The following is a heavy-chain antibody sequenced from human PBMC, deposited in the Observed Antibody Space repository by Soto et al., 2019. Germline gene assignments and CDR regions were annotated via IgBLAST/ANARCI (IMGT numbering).Heavy chain of an antibody. Sequence: QLLLQESGPGLVKPSETLSLTCAVSGASISESSHYWAWIRQPPGKGLEWIASIYYTGRTYYNPLLRSRLTISIDTSRDQFSLNLSSVTAADMAVYYCARHLGNYGDGAVGFWGQGTLVPVSS. V-gene: IGHV4-39*01. D-gene: IGHD4-17*01. J-gene: IGHJ4*02. CDR1: GASISESSHY. CDR2: IYYTGRT. CDR3: ARHLGNYGDGAVGF.